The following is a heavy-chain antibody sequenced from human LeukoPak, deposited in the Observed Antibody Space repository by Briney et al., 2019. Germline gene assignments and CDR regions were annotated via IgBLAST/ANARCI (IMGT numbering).Heavy chain of an antibody. CDR1: GGSISSYY. CDR3: ASGGITMVRGVMEH. J-gene: IGHJ1*01. D-gene: IGHD3-10*01. Sequence: SETLSLTCTVSGGSISSYYWSWIRQPAGKGLEWIGRIYTSGSTNYNPSLKSRVTMSVDTSKNQFSLKLSSATAADTAVYYCASGGITMVRGVMEHWGQGTLVTVSS. V-gene: IGHV4-4*07. CDR2: IYTSGST.